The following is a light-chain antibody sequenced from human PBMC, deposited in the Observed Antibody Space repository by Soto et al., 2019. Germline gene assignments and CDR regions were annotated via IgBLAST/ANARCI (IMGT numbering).Light chain of an antibody. Sequence: QSVLTQPRSVSGSPGQSVTISCTGTSSDVGGYNYVSWYQQHPGKAPKLMIYDVSKRPSGVPDRFSGSKSGNTASLTISGHQAEDEADFYCCSYAGSYTFDVFGTGTQLTVL. CDR2: DVS. J-gene: IGLJ1*01. CDR3: CSYAGSYTFDV. CDR1: SSDVGGYNY. V-gene: IGLV2-11*01.